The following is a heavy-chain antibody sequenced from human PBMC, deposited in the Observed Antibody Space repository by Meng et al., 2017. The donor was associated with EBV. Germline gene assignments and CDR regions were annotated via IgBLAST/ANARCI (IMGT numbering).Heavy chain of an antibody. Sequence: QVQFVRSGAEVKNPGASVKVSCKASGYAFTSYILHWVRQAPGQRLEWMGWINVGVGYTKYSQKFQGRVTISSDTSATTGYMELSSLRSEDTAVYYCVRGPPVGVPGPGDYWGQGTLVTVSS. D-gene: IGHD2-21*01. V-gene: IGHV1-3*01. J-gene: IGHJ4*02. CDR2: INVGVGYT. CDR1: GYAFTSYI. CDR3: VRGPPVGVPGPGDY.